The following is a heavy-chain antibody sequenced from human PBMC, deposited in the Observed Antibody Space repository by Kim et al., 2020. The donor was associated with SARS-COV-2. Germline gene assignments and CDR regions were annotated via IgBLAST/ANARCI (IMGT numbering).Heavy chain of an antibody. CDR2: INPNSGGT. Sequence: ASVKVSCKASGYTFTGYYMHWVRQAPGQGLEWMGWINPNSGGTNYAQKFQGRVTMTRDTSISTAYMELSRLRSDDTAVYYCARDSYCSGGSCDEAFDYWGQGTLVTVSS. V-gene: IGHV1-2*02. CDR1: GYTFTGYY. J-gene: IGHJ4*02. D-gene: IGHD2-15*01. CDR3: ARDSYCSGGSCDEAFDY.